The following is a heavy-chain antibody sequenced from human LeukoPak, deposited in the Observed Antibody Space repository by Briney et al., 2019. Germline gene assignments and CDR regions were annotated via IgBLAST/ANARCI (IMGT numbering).Heavy chain of an antibody. Sequence: GGSLRLSCAASGFTFSSYGMHWVRQAPGKGLEWVAFIRYDGSNKYYADSVKGRFTISRDNSKNTLYLQMNSLRAEDTAVYYCAKDLEYSSSSGYYWGQGTLVAVSS. CDR1: GFTFSSYG. J-gene: IGHJ4*02. CDR3: AKDLEYSSSSGYY. V-gene: IGHV3-30*02. D-gene: IGHD6-6*01. CDR2: IRYDGSNK.